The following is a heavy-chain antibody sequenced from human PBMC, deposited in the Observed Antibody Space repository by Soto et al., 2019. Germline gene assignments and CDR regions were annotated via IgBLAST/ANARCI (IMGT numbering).Heavy chain of an antibody. CDR2: ISGSSQTI. CDR1: GFIFNTYN. D-gene: IGHD2-15*01. Sequence: EVQLVESGGGLIQPGGSLRLSCAASGFIFNTYNMNWVRQAPGKGLEWVSYISGSSQTIFYADSVRGRFTISRDNANNSTYLQMVSLRDEDTAVYYCARALSWRRGPFDAWGEGTLVTVSS. V-gene: IGHV3-48*02. J-gene: IGHJ5*02. CDR3: ARALSWRRGPFDA.